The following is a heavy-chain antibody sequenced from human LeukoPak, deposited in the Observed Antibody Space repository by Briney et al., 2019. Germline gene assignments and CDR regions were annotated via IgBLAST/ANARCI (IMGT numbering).Heavy chain of an antibody. CDR3: AREPYSSGYNNWFDP. V-gene: IGHV1-2*02. D-gene: IGHD6-19*01. CDR1: GYTFTDYY. J-gene: IGHJ5*02. CDR2: INPNSGGT. Sequence: ASVKVSCKASGYTFTDYYMHWVRQAPGQGLEWMGWINPNSGGTNYAQKFQGRVTMTRDTSISTVYMEMSRLRSDDTAVYYCAREPYSSGYNNWFDPWGQGTLVTVSS.